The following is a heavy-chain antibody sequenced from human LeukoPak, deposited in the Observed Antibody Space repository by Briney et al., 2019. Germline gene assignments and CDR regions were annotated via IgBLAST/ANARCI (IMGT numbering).Heavy chain of an antibody. CDR1: GGSFSGYY. V-gene: IGHV4-34*01. CDR2: INHSGST. D-gene: IGHD2-2*01. CDR3: ATRKGYCSGTSCSRSPKNYYYYYGMDV. J-gene: IGHJ6*02. Sequence: SETLSLTCAVYGGSFSGYYWSWIRQPPGKGLEWIGEINHSGSTNYNPSLKSRVTISVDTSKNQFSLKLSSVTAADTAVYYCATRKGYCSGTSCSRSPKNYYYYYGMDVWGQGTTVTVSS.